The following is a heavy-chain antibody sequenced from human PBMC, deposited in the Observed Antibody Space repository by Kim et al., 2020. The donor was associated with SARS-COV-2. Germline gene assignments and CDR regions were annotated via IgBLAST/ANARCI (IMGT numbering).Heavy chain of an antibody. CDR3: AGYLGYYYYSGMDV. V-gene: IGHV4-34*01. CDR2: INHSGST. CDR1: GGSFSGYY. J-gene: IGHJ6*02. Sequence: SQTLSLTCAVYGGSFSGYYWSWIRQPPGKGLEWIGEINHSGSTNYNPSLKSRVTISVDTSKNQFSLKLSSVTAADTAVYYCAGYLGYYYYSGMDVWGQGTTDTVPS. D-gene: IGHD7-27*01.